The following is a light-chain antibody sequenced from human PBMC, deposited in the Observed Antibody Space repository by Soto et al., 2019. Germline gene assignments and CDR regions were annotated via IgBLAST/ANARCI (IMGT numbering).Light chain of an antibody. V-gene: IGKV3-15*01. CDR1: QSVSSN. Sequence: EIVMTQSPATLSVSPEERATLSCRASQSVSSNLAWYQQKPGQAPRLLIYGASTRATGIPARFSGSGSGTEFTLTISSLQSEDFAVYYCQQYNNWLPTFGQGTKVEIK. J-gene: IGKJ1*01. CDR2: GAS. CDR3: QQYNNWLPT.